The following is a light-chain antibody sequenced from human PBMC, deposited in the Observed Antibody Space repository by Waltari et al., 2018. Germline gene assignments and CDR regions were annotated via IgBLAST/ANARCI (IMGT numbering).Light chain of an antibody. CDR1: QSISNW. V-gene: IGKV1-5*03. CDR2: KAS. Sequence: DIQMTQSPFTLSASVGDRVIITCRASQSISNWLAWYQHKPGKAPKLLIYKASTLAIGVPSRFSGSGSGTDFSLTISSLQPDDFATYYCQQYNSYSLLTFGGGTKVEIK. CDR3: QQYNSYSLLT. J-gene: IGKJ4*01.